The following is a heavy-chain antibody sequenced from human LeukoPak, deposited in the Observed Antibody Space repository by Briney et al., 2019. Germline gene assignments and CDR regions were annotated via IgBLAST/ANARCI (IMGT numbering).Heavy chain of an antibody. CDR2: ISGVGANT. D-gene: IGHD6-19*01. Sequence: TGGSLRLSCAASGFTFSNYVMSWVRQAPGKGLEWVSAISGVGANTYYADSVKGRFTISRDNSKNTLYLQMNSLRADDTAVYYCAQSRHSSGWYLNYWGQGAPVTVSS. CDR3: AQSRHSSGWYLNY. V-gene: IGHV3-23*01. J-gene: IGHJ4*02. CDR1: GFTFSNYV.